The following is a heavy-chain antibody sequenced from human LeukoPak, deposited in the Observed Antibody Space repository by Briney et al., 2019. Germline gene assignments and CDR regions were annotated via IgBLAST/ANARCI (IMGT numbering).Heavy chain of an antibody. CDR2: LYYNGNT. Sequence: GSLRLSCAASGFTFSSYWLSWVRQPPGKGLEWIGSLYYNGNTYYNPSLKSRLTISVDTSKSHFSLQLRSVTAEDTAVYFCTRSSDFGGYYFYYYMDVWGKGTTVSVSS. CDR1: GFTFSSYW. J-gene: IGHJ6*03. V-gene: IGHV4-39*02. D-gene: IGHD4-23*01. CDR3: TRSSDFGGYYFYYYMDV.